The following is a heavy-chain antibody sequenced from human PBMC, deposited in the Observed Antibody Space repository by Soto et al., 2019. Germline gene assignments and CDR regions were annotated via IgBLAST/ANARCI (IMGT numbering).Heavy chain of an antibody. Sequence: ASVKVSCKASVYTFTSYAMHWVRQAPGQRLEWMGWINAGNGNTKYSQKFQGRVTITRDTSASTAYMELSSLRSEDTAVYYCARTTVTTRKPFDYWGQGTLVTVSS. CDR1: VYTFTSYA. CDR2: INAGNGNT. CDR3: ARTTVTTRKPFDY. D-gene: IGHD4-17*01. J-gene: IGHJ4*02. V-gene: IGHV1-3*01.